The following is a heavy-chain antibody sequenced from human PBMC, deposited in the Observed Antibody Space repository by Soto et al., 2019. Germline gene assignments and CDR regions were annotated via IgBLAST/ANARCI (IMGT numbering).Heavy chain of an antibody. Sequence: QVQLVQSGAEVKKPGSSVKVSCKASGGTFSSYAISWVRQAPGQGLEWMGGIIPIFGTANYAQKFQGRVTITADESTSKAYMELSSLRSEDTAVYYCARGWGKGVNLRYYYGMDVWGQGTTVTVSS. CDR2: IIPIFGTA. CDR3: ARGWGKGVNLRYYYGMDV. CDR1: GGTFSSYA. D-gene: IGHD3-16*01. V-gene: IGHV1-69*01. J-gene: IGHJ6*02.